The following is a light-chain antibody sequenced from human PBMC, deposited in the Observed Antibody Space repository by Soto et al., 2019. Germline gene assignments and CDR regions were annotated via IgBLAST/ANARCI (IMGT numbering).Light chain of an antibody. CDR3: CSYAGSYTHV. Sequence: QSVLTQARSVSGSPGQSVTISCTGTSSDVGTYTYVSWYQQHPGKAPKLIIYDVIKRPSGVPDRFSGSKSGNTASLTISGLQAEDEADYYCCSYAGSYTHVFGTGTKVTV. CDR1: SSDVGTYTY. J-gene: IGLJ1*01. CDR2: DVI. V-gene: IGLV2-11*01.